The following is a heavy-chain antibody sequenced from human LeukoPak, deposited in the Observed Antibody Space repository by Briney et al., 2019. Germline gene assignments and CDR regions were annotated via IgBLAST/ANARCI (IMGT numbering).Heavy chain of an antibody. CDR3: AKASTVWGSYPNWFDP. D-gene: IGHD3-16*02. J-gene: IGHJ5*02. CDR1: GFTFSSYA. V-gene: IGHV3-23*01. Sequence: GGSLRLSCAASGFTFSSYAMSWVRQAPGRGLEWVSAISGSGGSTYYADSVKGRFTISRDNSKNTLYLQMNSLRAEDTAVYYCAKASTVWGSYPNWFDPWGQGTLVTVSS. CDR2: ISGSGGST.